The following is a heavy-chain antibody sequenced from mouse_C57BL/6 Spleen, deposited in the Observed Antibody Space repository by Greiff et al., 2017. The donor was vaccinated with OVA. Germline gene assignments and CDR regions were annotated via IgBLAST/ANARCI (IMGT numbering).Heavy chain of an antibody. D-gene: IGHD1-1*01. CDR2: ISYDGSN. Sequence: EVKLMESGPGLVKPSQSLSLTCSVTGYSITSGYYWNWIRQFPGNKLEWMGYISYDGSNNYNPSLKNRISITRDTSKNQFFLKLNSVTTEDTATYYCASGSSFLYAMDYWGQGTSVTVSS. V-gene: IGHV3-6*01. CDR1: GYSITSGYY. J-gene: IGHJ4*01. CDR3: ASGSSFLYAMDY.